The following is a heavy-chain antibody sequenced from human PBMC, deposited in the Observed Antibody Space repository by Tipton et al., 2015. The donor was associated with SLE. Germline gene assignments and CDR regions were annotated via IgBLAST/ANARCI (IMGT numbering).Heavy chain of an antibody. CDR2: INAGNGNT. CDR3: ARVRTSHCPTSGY. V-gene: IGHV1-3*01. D-gene: IGHD1-14*01. Sequence: QSGAEVKKPGASVKVSCKTSGYTFTSYAMHWVRQAPGQRLEWMGWINAGNGNTKYSQKFQGRVTITRDTSATTAYMELSSLKSEDTAVYYWARVRTSHCPTSGYWGQGTLVTVSS. J-gene: IGHJ4*02. CDR1: GYTFTSYA.